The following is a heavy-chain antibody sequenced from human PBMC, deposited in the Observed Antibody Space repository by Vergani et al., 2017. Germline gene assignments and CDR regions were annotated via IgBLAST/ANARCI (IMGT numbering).Heavy chain of an antibody. J-gene: IGHJ4*02. CDR2: IYYSGST. CDR3: ARALGYCSSTSCYHIRYFDY. V-gene: IGHV4-31*03. D-gene: IGHD2-2*01. Sequence: QLQLQESGPGLVKPSQTLSLTCTVSGGSISSGGYYWSWIRQHPGKGLEWIGYIYYSGSTYYNPSLKSRVTISVDTSKNQFSLKLSSVTAADTAVYYCARALGYCSSTSCYHIRYFDYWGQGTLVTVSS. CDR1: GGSISSGGYY.